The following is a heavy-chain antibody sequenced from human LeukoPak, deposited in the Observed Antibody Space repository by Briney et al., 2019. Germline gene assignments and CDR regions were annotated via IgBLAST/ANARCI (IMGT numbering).Heavy chain of an antibody. Sequence: GASVKVSCKASGGTFSSYAISWVRQAPGQGLEWMGGIIPIFGTANYAQKFQGRVTITADESTSTAYTELSSLRSEDTAVYYCARDFDSDAFDIWGQGTMVTVSS. CDR3: ARDFDSDAFDI. CDR2: IIPIFGTA. J-gene: IGHJ3*02. V-gene: IGHV1-69*13. CDR1: GGTFSSYA.